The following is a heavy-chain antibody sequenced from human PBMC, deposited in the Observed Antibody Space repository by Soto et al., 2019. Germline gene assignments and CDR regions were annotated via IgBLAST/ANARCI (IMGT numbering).Heavy chain of an antibody. CDR3: ARGGAWYSGNAFDI. Sequence: VQLVQSGAEVKKPGASVKVSCKASGYTFTSYAMHWVRQAPGQRLEWMGWINAGNGNTKYSQKVQGRVTITRGTSASTPYMELSSLKSEDTAVYYCARGGAWYSGNAFDIWGKGPMVTVSS. CDR1: GYTFTSYA. V-gene: IGHV1-3*01. D-gene: IGHD6-19*01. CDR2: INAGNGNT. J-gene: IGHJ3*02.